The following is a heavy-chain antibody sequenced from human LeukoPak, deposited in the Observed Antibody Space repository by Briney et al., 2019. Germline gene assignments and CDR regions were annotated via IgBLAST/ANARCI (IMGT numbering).Heavy chain of an antibody. D-gene: IGHD4-17*01. CDR2: ISSAGP. CDR3: ARDPNGNYVGAFDFQR. Sequence: GGSLRLSCAASGFTFSNYALTWLRQAPGRGLEWVSRISSAGPYYADSVKGRFSISRDNYKNTLYLQMSSLRADDTAVYYCARDPNGNYVGAFDFQRWGQGTLVPVSS. J-gene: IGHJ1*01. V-gene: IGHV3-23*01. CDR1: GFTFSNYA.